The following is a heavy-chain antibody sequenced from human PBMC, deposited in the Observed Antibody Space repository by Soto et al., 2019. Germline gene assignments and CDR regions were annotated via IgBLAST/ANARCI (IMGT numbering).Heavy chain of an antibody. Sequence: QLQLQESGPGLLEPSETLPLSCTVSGGSISSSFYFWGWIRQPPGKGLEWIASIYYSGRTYCNSSLKSRVTISVDTSKNQFSLKLSSVTAADTAVYYCARVPQRDYGYPDFWGQGTLVTVSS. CDR1: GGSISSSFYF. D-gene: IGHD5-12*01. CDR3: ARVPQRDYGYPDF. V-gene: IGHV4-39*01. CDR2: IYYSGRT. J-gene: IGHJ4*02.